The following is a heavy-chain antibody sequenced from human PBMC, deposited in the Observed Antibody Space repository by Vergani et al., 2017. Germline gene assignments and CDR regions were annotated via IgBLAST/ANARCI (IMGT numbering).Heavy chain of an antibody. D-gene: IGHD6-13*01. J-gene: IGHJ4*02. CDR3: AKDMGGGIAAANFDY. CDR1: GFTFDDYA. CDR2: ISWNSGSI. Sequence: EVQLVESGGGLVQPGRSLRLSCAASGFTFDDYAMHWVRQAPGKGLERVSGISWNSGSIGYADSVKGRFTISRDNAKNSLYLQMNSLRAEDTALYYCAKDMGGGIAAANFDYWGQGTLVTVSS. V-gene: IGHV3-9*01.